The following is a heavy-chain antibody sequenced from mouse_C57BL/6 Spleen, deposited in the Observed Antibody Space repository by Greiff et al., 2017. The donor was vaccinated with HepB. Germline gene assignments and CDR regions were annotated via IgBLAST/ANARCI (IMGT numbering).Heavy chain of an antibody. Sequence: VQLQQSGAELVKPGASVKISCKASGYAFSSYWMNWVKQRPGKGLEWIGQIYPGDGDTNYNGKFKGKATLTADKSSSTAYMQLSSLTSEDSAVYFCARGGLGYAMDYWGKGTSVNVSS. D-gene: IGHD3-3*01. CDR1: GYAFSSYW. V-gene: IGHV1-80*01. J-gene: IGHJ4*01. CDR3: ARGGLGYAMDY. CDR2: IYPGDGDT.